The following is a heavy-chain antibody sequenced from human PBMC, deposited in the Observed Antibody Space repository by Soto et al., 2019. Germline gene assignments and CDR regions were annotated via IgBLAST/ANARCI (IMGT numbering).Heavy chain of an antibody. J-gene: IGHJ5*02. CDR1: GGSFSGYY. D-gene: IGHD2-15*01. V-gene: IGHV4-34*01. Sequence: QVQLQQWSAGLLKPSETLSLTCAVYGGSFSGYYWSWIRQPPGKALECIGEINHSGSTNYNPSLKSRVTISVDTSKNQFSLKLSSVTAADTAVYYCARGFGYCSGGSCYTVRWFDPWGQGTLVTVSS. CDR3: ARGFGYCSGGSCYTVRWFDP. CDR2: INHSGST.